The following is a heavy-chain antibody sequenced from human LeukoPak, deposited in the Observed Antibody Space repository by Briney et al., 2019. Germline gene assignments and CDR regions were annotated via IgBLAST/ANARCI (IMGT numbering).Heavy chain of an antibody. CDR2: ISGSGGST. CDR3: AKAYSLMTYHYYMDV. V-gene: IGHV3-23*01. J-gene: IGHJ6*03. CDR1: GFTFSSYA. Sequence: GGSLRLSCAASGFTFSSYAMSWVRQAPGKGLEWVSAISGSGGSTYYADSVKGRFTISRDNSKNTLYLQMNSLRAEDTAVYYCAKAYSLMTYHYYMDVWGKGTTVTVSS. D-gene: IGHD3-16*01.